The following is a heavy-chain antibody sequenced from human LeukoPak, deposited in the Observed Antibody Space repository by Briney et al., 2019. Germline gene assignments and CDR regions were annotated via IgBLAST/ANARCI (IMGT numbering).Heavy chain of an antibody. V-gene: IGHV3-13*01. D-gene: IGHD2-2*01. CDR1: GFTLTNYA. J-gene: IGHJ4*02. Sequence: GGSLRLSCAASGFTLTNYAMHWVRQPAGEGLEWVSALGTAGDTFYPGSVKGRFSISRDNAKNTVYLQMNNLRTEDTAVYYCVSFYETNWGRGTLVTVSS. CDR3: VSFYETN. CDR2: LGTAGDT.